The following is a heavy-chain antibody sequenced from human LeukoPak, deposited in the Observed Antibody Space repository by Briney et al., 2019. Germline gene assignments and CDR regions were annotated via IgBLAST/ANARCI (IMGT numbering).Heavy chain of an antibody. CDR2: IYPRDSDT. Sequence: GESLKISCKASGYSFTTFWIGKVRQVPGKGLEWMGIIYPRDSDTRYSPSFEGQVTISADKSTNGVYLQWSSLRASDTAMYYCARHLTSAGGCCSLDQWRQGTLVTVSS. V-gene: IGHV5-51*01. CDR3: ARHLTSAGGCCSLDQ. CDR1: GYSFTTFW. J-gene: IGHJ4*02. D-gene: IGHD2-8*02.